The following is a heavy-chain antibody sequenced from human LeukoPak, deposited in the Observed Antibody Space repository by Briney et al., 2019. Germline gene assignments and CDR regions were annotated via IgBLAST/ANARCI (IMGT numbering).Heavy chain of an antibody. J-gene: IGHJ3*02. V-gene: IGHV4-59*01. Sequence: SETLSLTCTVSGXSISSYYWSWIRQPPGKGLEWIGYIFYSGNTNYNPSLKSRVTISVDTSKNQFSLKLNSVTAADTAVYYCGRVRKMVYVNAFDIWGQGTMVTVSS. CDR3: GRVRKMVYVNAFDI. CDR1: GXSISSYY. D-gene: IGHD2-8*01. CDR2: IFYSGNT.